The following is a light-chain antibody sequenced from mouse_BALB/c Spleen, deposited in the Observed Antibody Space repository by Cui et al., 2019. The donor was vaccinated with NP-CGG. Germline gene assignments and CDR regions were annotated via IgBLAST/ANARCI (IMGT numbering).Light chain of an antibody. Sequence: QAVVPQESALTTSPGETVTLTCRSSIGAVTTSNYANWVQQKPDHLFTGLIGGTNNRAPGVPARFSSSLIGDKAALTITGAQTEDEAIYFCALWYSNHWVFGGGTKLTVL. V-gene: IGLV1*01. CDR3: ALWYSNHWV. CDR2: GTN. J-gene: IGLJ1*01. CDR1: IGAVTTSNY.